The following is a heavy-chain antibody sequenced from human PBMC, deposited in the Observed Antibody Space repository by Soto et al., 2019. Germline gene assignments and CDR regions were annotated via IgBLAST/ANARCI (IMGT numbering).Heavy chain of an antibody. CDR1: GGSIRTYY. CDR3: AREQIGTYYDSSGYYWKYYYFDY. J-gene: IGHJ4*02. D-gene: IGHD3-22*01. Sequence: PSEPQSLTCPVAGGSIRTYYWSLLRQPPGKGLEWIGTIYYSGNTMYNPALKSRVTISVDTSKNQFSLKLSSVTAADTAVYYCAREQIGTYYDSSGYYWKYYYFDYWGQGTLVTVSS. CDR2: IYYSGNT. V-gene: IGHV4-59*01.